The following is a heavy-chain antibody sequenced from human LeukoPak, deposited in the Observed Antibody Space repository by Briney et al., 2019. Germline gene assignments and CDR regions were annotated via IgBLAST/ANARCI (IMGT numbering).Heavy chain of an antibody. V-gene: IGHV3-49*04. CDR3: TGSFGELTFFDY. Sequence: GGSLRLSCAASGFTFSSFGMSWVRQAPGKGLEWVGFIRSKAYGGTTENAASVKGRFTISRDDSKSIAYLQMNSLKTEDTAVYYCTGSFGELTFFDYWGLGTLVTVSS. CDR1: GFTFSSFG. J-gene: IGHJ4*02. CDR2: IRSKAYGGTT. D-gene: IGHD3-10*01.